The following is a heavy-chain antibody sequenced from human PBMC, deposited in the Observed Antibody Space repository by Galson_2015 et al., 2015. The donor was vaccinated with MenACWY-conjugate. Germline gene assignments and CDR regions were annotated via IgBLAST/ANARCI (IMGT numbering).Heavy chain of an antibody. J-gene: IGHJ4*02. Sequence: SLRLSCAASGFTFSSYSMIWVRQSPGKGLEWVSAITSSGDAAFYADSVKGRLTISGDNAKNSLYLHLNSLTAEDTAVFYCARERAGYYYDYWGQGTLVTVSS. V-gene: IGHV3-21*01. CDR3: ARERAGYYYDY. CDR1: GFTFSSYS. CDR2: ITSSGDAA.